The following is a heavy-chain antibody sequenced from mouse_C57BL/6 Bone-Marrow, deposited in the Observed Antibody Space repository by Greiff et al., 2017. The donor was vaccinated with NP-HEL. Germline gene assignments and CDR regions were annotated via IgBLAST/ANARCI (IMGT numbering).Heavy chain of an antibody. J-gene: IGHJ3*01. Sequence: EVQRVESGGGLVKPGGSLKLSCAASGFTFSSYAMSWVRQTPEKRLEWVATISDGGSYTYYPDNVKGRFTISRDNAKNNLYLQMSHLKSEDTAMYYCARGANWVFAYWGQGTLVTVSA. D-gene: IGHD4-1*01. CDR1: GFTFSSYA. V-gene: IGHV5-4*01. CDR2: ISDGGSYT. CDR3: ARGANWVFAY.